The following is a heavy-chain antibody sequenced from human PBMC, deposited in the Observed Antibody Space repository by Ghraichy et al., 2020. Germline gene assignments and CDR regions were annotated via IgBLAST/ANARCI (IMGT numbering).Heavy chain of an antibody. CDR2: IYWNDDK. J-gene: IGHJ4*02. V-gene: IGHV2-5*01. CDR3: GHNKNYDFDY. Sequence: SGPTLVKPTQTLTLTCTFSGFSLTTSGVGVGWIRQPPGKALEWLALIYWNDDKRYSPSLKNRLTITKDTSKNRVVLTMTNMDPVDTGTYYCGHNKNYDFDYWGQGTLLTVSS. D-gene: IGHD1-7*01. CDR1: GFSLTTSGVG.